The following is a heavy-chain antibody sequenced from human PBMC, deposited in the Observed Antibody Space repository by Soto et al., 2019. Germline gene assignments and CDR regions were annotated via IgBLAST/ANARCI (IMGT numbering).Heavy chain of an antibody. CDR3: ARVGPWVLYYYDSSPYTFENWFDP. CDR2: IYHGGST. D-gene: IGHD3-22*01. V-gene: IGHV4-38-2*01. CDR1: GYSISSGYY. J-gene: IGHJ5*02. Sequence: QVQLQESGPGLVKASETLSLTCAVSGYSISSGYYWGWLRQPPGKGLEWFGSIYHGGSTYYNPSLNRRVTLSIDMTNHHVSLILTSVTAADTAVYYCARVGPWVLYYYDSSPYTFENWFDPWGQGTLVTVSS.